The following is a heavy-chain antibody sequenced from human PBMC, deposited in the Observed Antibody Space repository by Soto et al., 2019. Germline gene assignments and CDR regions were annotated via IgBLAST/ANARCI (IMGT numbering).Heavy chain of an antibody. J-gene: IGHJ3*02. CDR3: TGEIVVVVAANAFDI. CDR1: GFTFSSYA. Sequence: QVQLVESGGGVVQPGRSLRLSCAASGFTFSSYAMHWVRQAPGKGLEWVAVISYDGSNKYYADSVKCRFTISRDNSKNTLYLQLNSLRAEDTAVYYCTGEIVVVVAANAFDIWGQGTMVTVSS. V-gene: IGHV3-30-3*01. CDR2: ISYDGSNK. D-gene: IGHD2-15*01.